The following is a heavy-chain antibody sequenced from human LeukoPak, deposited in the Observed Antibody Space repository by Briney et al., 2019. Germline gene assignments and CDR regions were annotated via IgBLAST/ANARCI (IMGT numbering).Heavy chain of an antibody. D-gene: IGHD1-26*01. J-gene: IGHJ3*02. CDR2: ISSSSSYI. V-gene: IGHV3-21*01. CDR1: GFTFSSYS. Sequence: PGGSLRLSCAASGFTFSSYSMNWVRQAPGKGLEWVSSISSSSSYIYYADSVKGRFTISRDNAKNSLYLQMNSLRAEDTAVYYCARGRGSYPSGAFDIWGQGTMVTVSS. CDR3: ARGRGSYPSGAFDI.